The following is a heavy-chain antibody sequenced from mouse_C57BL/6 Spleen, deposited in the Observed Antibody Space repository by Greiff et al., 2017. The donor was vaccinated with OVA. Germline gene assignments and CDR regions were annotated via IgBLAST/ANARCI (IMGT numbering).Heavy chain of an antibody. CDR2: IWWDDDK. CDR1: GFSLSTFGMG. CDR3: ARIPHYYGSSPYYYAMDY. Sequence: QVQLKESGPGILQPSQTLSLTCSFSGFSLSTFGMGVGWIRQPSGKGLEWLAHIWWDDDKYYNPALKSRLTISKDTSKNQVFLKIANVDTADTATYYCARIPHYYGSSPYYYAMDYWGQGTSVTVSS. J-gene: IGHJ4*01. V-gene: IGHV8-8*01. D-gene: IGHD1-1*01.